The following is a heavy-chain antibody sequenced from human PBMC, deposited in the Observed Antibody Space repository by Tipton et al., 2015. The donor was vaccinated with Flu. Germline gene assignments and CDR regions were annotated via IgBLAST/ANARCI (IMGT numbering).Heavy chain of an antibody. V-gene: IGHV3-15*01. D-gene: IGHD6-13*01. CDR2: IKTKADGATT. Sequence: VQLVQSGGGLEKPGGSLRLFCAASGFTFRDAWLSWVRQAPGKGLGWVGRIKTKADGATTDYAAPVKGRFTISRDDSENTLFLQLNSLKTEDTAVYYCTTGSDIAATGFFYWGQGTLVSVSS. CDR3: TTGSDIAATGFFY. CDR1: GFTFRDAW. J-gene: IGHJ4*02.